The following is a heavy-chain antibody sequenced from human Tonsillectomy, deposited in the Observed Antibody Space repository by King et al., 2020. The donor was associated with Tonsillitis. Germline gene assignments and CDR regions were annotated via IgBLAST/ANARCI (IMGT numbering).Heavy chain of an antibody. Sequence: VQLVQSGAEVKKPGASVRVSCKVSGYTLTELSMHWVRQAPGKGLEWMGGFDPEDGETIYAQKFQGRVTMNEDTSTDTAYMELSSLISEDTAMYYCATTPTLDLVDYGGNTPTFDNWGQGTLVTVSP. CDR2: FDPEDGET. V-gene: IGHV1-24*01. D-gene: IGHD4-23*01. CDR1: GYTLTELS. J-gene: IGHJ4*02. CDR3: ATTPTLDLVDYGGNTPTFDN.